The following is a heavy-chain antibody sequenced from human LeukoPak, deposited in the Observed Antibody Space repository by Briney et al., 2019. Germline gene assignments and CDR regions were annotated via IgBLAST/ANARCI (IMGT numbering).Heavy chain of an antibody. V-gene: IGHV3-7*01. D-gene: IGHD2-2*01. Sequence: WGSLGLSCATTGFTFSNYWMNWVRQAPGKGLEWVAIVNTDGSEKHYVDSVRGRFIVSRDNAKNSLYLQITSLGGDDTALYYCARSDQGPEEWGQGTLVTVSS. J-gene: IGHJ4*02. CDR1: GFTFSNYW. CDR3: ARSDQGPEE. CDR2: VNTDGSEK.